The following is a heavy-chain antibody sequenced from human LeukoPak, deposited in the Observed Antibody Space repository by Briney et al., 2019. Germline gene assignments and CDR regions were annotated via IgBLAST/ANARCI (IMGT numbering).Heavy chain of an antibody. J-gene: IGHJ3*02. V-gene: IGHV3-73*01. CDR3: ASGGGVLAAFDI. CDR2: IRSKANGYAT. CDR1: GFSFSASS. Sequence: GGSLNLSCGASGFSFSASSMHWVRQAPGKGREWVGRIRSKANGYATHFAASVDGRFTVSRDDSKNTIYLHMNSLKTEDTGVYYCASGGGVLAAFDIWGQGTMVLVSS. D-gene: IGHD2-8*01.